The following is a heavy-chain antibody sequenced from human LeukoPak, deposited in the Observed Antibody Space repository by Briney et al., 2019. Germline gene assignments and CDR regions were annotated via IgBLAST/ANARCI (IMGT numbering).Heavy chain of an antibody. CDR2: IHTSGST. Sequence: PSETLSLTCSVSGGSISSYYWSWIRQAAGKGLEWIGRIHTSGSTNYNPSLKSRVTMSVDTSKNQFSLKLSSVTAADTAVYYCARDQYYYGSGSYYWFDPWGQGTLVTVSS. CDR1: GGSISSYY. D-gene: IGHD3-10*01. CDR3: ARDQYYYGSGSYYWFDP. J-gene: IGHJ5*02. V-gene: IGHV4-4*07.